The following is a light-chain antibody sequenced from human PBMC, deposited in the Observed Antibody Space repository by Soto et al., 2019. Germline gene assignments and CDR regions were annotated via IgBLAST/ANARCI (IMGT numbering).Light chain of an antibody. CDR2: EVT. J-gene: IGLJ1*01. Sequence: QSVLTQPPSVSGSPEQSVTISCTGTSSDVGKYDRVSWYQQPPGTAPKLIIYEVTNRPSGVPARFSGSKSGNTASLTISGLQAEDEAEYYCSSYTSSSRYVFGTGTKVTVL. V-gene: IGLV2-18*02. CDR3: SSYTSSSRYV. CDR1: SSDVGKYDR.